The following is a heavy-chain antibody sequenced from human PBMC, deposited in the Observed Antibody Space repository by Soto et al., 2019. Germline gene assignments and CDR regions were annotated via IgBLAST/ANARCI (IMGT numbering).Heavy chain of an antibody. V-gene: IGHV3-23*01. J-gene: IGHJ4*02. Sequence: GGSLRLSCAASGFTFSNYAMSWVRQAPGKGLEWVSAITGSGDNKYYADSVKGRFTISRDNSKNTLYLQMNSLRADDTAVYYCAKEVAVSGACSFDHWGQGALVTVSS. D-gene: IGHD6-19*01. CDR2: ITGSGDNK. CDR1: GFTFSNYA. CDR3: AKEVAVSGACSFDH.